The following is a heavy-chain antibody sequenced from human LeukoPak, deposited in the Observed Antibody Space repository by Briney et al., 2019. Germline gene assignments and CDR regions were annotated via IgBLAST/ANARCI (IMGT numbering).Heavy chain of an antibody. CDR2: IYDSGRT. V-gene: IGHV4-59*11. CDR3: ATTPGPAAVGFN. Sequence: SETLSLTCTVSGGSISSHYWSWIRQPPGKGLEWIGYIYDSGRTNFNPSLKSRVTISVDTSKNQFSLKLSSVTAEDTAMYYCATTPGPAAVGFNWGQGSLVTVSS. CDR1: GGSISSHY. D-gene: IGHD6-13*01. J-gene: IGHJ4*02.